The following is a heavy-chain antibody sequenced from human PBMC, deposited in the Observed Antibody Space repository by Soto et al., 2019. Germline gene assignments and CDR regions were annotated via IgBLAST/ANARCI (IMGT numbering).Heavy chain of an antibody. CDR3: AKVAGTTSCNWCD. Sequence: QVQLVQSGAEVKKPGSSVKLSCKASGGPFSRYHISGVRQAPGQGLEWVGRIIPILGRANNAQQFQGRVTITADRSTNTAYMVMSSLTSEDTAVYDCAKVAGTTSCNWCD. CDR2: IIPILGRA. CDR1: GGPFSRYH. D-gene: IGHD2-2*01. J-gene: IGHJ5*02. V-gene: IGHV1-69*08.